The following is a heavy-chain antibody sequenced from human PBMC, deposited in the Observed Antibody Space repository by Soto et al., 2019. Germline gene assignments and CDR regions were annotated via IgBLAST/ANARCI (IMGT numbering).Heavy chain of an antibody. Sequence: LRLSCAASAFTFNNYAMSWVRQAPGKGLEWVSGIGGSGRTTYYADSVKGRFTISRDNSNNALFLQMNSLRAEDTAVYYCAKSRYSDSSGDFYDYWGQGTLVTVSS. J-gene: IGHJ4*02. CDR2: IGGSGRTT. D-gene: IGHD3-22*01. CDR1: AFTFNNYA. V-gene: IGHV3-23*01. CDR3: AKSRYSDSSGDFYDY.